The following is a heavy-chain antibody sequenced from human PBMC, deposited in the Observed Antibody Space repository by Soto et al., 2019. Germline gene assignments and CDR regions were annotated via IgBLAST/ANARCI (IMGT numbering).Heavy chain of an antibody. D-gene: IGHD4-4*01. CDR2: IIPIFGTA. CDR3: ARPDTTVTKDYYYYYGMDV. J-gene: IGHJ6*02. V-gene: IGHV1-69*06. Sequence: QVQLVQSGAEVKKPGSSVKVSCKASGGTFSSYAISWVRQAPGQGLEWMGGIIPIFGTANYAQKFQGRVTITADKSTSTAYMELSSLRSEDTAVYYCARPDTTVTKDYYYYYGMDVWGQGTTVIVSS. CDR1: GGTFSSYA.